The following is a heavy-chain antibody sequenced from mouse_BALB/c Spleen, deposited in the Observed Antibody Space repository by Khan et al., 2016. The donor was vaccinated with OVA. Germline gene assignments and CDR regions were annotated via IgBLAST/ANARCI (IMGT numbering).Heavy chain of an antibody. CDR3: ARGYGSSYNFDD. V-gene: IGHV1-9*01. J-gene: IGHJ2*01. CDR1: GYTFISYW. D-gene: IGHD1-1*01. Sequence: QIQLVQSGAELMKPGASVKISCKATGYTFISYWIEWIKQRPGHGPEWIGDILPGSDNSYYNENFKGRALFTAATSSNTVYRQLSSLTSEDSAVYDCARGYGSSYNFDDWGQGTALTVSS. CDR2: ILPGSDNS.